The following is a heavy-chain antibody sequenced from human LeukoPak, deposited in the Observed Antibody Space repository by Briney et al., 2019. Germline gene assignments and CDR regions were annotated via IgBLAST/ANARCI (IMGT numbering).Heavy chain of an antibody. V-gene: IGHV4-59*01. Sequence: PSETLSLTCTVSGGSISSYYWSWIRQPPGKGLEWIGYIYYSGSTNYNPSLKSRVTISVDTSKNQFSLELSSVTAADTAVYYCARGRVVPAAMGFDYWGQGTLVTVSS. D-gene: IGHD2-2*01. CDR1: GGSISSYY. J-gene: IGHJ4*02. CDR3: ARGRVVPAAMGFDY. CDR2: IYYSGST.